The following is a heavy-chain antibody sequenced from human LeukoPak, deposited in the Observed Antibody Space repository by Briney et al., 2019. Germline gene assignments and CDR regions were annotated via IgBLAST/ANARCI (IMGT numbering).Heavy chain of an antibody. D-gene: IGHD3-3*01. V-gene: IGHV4-30-4*08. CDR2: IYYSGST. CDR3: ARDFSLFWSGSIDY. CDR1: GGSISSGDYY. Sequence: PSETLSLTCTVSGGSISSGDYYWSWIRQPPGKGLEWIGYIYYSGSTYYNPSLKSRVTISVDTSKNQFSLKLSSVTAAGTAVYYCARDFSLFWSGSIDYWGQGTLVTVSS. J-gene: IGHJ4*02.